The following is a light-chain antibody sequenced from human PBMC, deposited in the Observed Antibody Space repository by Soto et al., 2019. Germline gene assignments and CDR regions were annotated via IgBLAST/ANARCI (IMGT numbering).Light chain of an antibody. CDR1: QSVSSGF. CDR2: AAS. V-gene: IGKV3-20*01. CDR3: QQYGSSPQT. Sequence: EIVLTQSPGPLSLSPGERATLSCRASQSVSSGFSAWYQQKPGQAPRLLIYAASSRATGIPDRFSGSGSGTDFTLTISRLEPEDFAVYYCQQYGSSPQTFGQGTKVEIK. J-gene: IGKJ1*01.